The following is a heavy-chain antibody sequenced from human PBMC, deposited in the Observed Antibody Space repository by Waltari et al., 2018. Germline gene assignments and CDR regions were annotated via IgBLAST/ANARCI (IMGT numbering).Heavy chain of an antibody. Sequence: EVQLVESGGGLVQPGGSLRLACAASGFTFSSYWMHWVRQAPGKGLAWVSRINSAGTTTTYTDSVKGRFTSSRDNAKNTLYLQMNSLRAEDTAVYYCARVAVTTPWYFDLWGRGTLVTVSS. CDR2: INSAGTTT. D-gene: IGHD2-21*02. J-gene: IGHJ2*01. V-gene: IGHV3-74*01. CDR1: GFTFSSYW. CDR3: ARVAVTTPWYFDL.